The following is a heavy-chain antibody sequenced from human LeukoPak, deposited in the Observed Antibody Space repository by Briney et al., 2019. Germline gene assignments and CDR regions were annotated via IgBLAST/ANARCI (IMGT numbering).Heavy chain of an antibody. CDR1: GFTFSSHA. V-gene: IGHV3-23*01. CDR2: ISGSGGST. J-gene: IGHJ6*03. CDR3: AKGLAAAGSWYYYYMDV. Sequence: GGSLRLSCAASGFTFSSHAMSWVRQAPGKGLEWVSAISGSGGSTYYADSVKGRFTISRDNSKNTLYLQMNSLRAEDTAVYYCAKGLAAAGSWYYYYMDVWGKGTTVTVSS. D-gene: IGHD6-13*01.